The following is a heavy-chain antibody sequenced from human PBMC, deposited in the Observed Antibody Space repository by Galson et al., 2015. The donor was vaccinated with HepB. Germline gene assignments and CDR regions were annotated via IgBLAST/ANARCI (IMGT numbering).Heavy chain of an antibody. CDR3: ARDRITSAYGDAFDI. V-gene: IGHV3-64*01. CDR2: ISSGGST. Sequence: SLRLSCAASGFTFSSYAMHWVRQAPGKGLEFVSAISSGGSTYYVNSVKGRFTTSRDNSKNILYLHMGSLRAEDMAVYYCARDRITSAYGDAFDIWGQEAMVTVSS. D-gene: IGHD3-16*01. CDR1: GFTFSSYA. J-gene: IGHJ3*02.